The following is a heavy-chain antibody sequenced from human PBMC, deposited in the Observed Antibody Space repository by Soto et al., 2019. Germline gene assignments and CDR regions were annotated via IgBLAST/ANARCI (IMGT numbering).Heavy chain of an antibody. V-gene: IGHV1-69*02. CDR1: GGTFSSYT. CDR3: ARTREDIVVVPAAMPSNWFDP. CDR2: IIPILGIA. Sequence: SVKVSCKASGGTFSSYTISWVRQAPGQGLEWMGRIIPILGIANYAQKFQGRVTITADKSTSTAYMELSSLRSEDTAVYYCARTREDIVVVPAAMPSNWFDPWGQGTLVTVPQ. D-gene: IGHD2-2*01. J-gene: IGHJ5*02.